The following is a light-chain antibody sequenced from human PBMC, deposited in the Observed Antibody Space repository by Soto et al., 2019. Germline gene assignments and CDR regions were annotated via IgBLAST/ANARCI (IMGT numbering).Light chain of an antibody. CDR3: QQRSNWPPSIT. V-gene: IGKV3-11*01. CDR2: DAS. J-gene: IGKJ5*01. Sequence: EIVLTQSPATLSLSPGERANISCRASQSVTTYLAWYQQKPGQAPRLLIYDASDRATGIPARFSGSGSGTGFTLTISGLEPEDFAVYYCQQRSNWPPSITFGQGTRLEIK. CDR1: QSVTTY.